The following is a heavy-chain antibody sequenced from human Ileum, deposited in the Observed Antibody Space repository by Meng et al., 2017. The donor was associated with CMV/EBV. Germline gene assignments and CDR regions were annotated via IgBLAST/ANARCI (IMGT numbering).Heavy chain of an antibody. CDR1: VDSVSTNNVA. V-gene: IGHV6-1*01. J-gene: IGHJ4*02. D-gene: IGHD6-6*01. CDR2: TAYRSKWDY. CDR3: ARESELLRFDH. Sequence: HLQQAGPGLVNASQTLSLTSAISVDSVSTNNVAWTWIRQSPLRGLEWLGRTAYRSKWDYEYSVSVKSRITISPDTSKNQFSLQLRSVTHEDTAVFYCARESELLRFDHWGQGTLVTVSS.